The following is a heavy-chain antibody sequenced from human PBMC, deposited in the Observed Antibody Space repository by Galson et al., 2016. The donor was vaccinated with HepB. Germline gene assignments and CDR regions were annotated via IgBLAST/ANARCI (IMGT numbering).Heavy chain of an antibody. CDR1: GFTFSRAW. Sequence: SLRLSCAASGFTFSRAWMSWVRQAPGEGLEWVGHVKGKIDGGTIDYAAPVKGRFTISRDDSRNTFYLQMNSLKTEDTAVYYRTTHFYRQGFDNWGQGTLVTVSS. V-gene: IGHV3-15*07. CDR3: TTHFYRQGFDN. J-gene: IGHJ4*02. CDR2: VKGKIDGGTI. D-gene: IGHD3-16*02.